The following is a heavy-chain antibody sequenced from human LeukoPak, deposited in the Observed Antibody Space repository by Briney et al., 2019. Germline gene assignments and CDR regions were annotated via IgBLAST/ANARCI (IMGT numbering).Heavy chain of an antibody. V-gene: IGHV3-23*01. Sequence: GGSLRLSCVASGFTFSSYAMSWVRQAPGKGLEWVSGISSSGTSTYNADSVKGRFTISRDNSKNTLYLQMNSLRAEDTAVYYCARVNGGYYFDYWGQGTLVTVSS. CDR2: ISSSGTST. J-gene: IGHJ4*02. CDR1: GFTFSSYA. CDR3: ARVNGGYYFDY.